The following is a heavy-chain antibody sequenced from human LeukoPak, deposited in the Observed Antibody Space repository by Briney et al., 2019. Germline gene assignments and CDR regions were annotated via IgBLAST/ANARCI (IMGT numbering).Heavy chain of an antibody. CDR1: GVSISYYY. CDR2: IYYSGST. CDR3: AREGARGVKYG. Sequence: SEPLSLTCTVSGVSISYYYWSWLRQPRGKGLEWIGYIYYSGSTNYNPSLKSRVTISVDTSKNQFSLKLSSVTAADTAVYYCAREGARGVKYGWGQRSPVTAS. V-gene: IGHV4-59*12. J-gene: IGHJ4*02. D-gene: IGHD3-10*01.